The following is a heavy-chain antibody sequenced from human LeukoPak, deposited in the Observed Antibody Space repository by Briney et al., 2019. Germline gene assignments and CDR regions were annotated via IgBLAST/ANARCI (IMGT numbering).Heavy chain of an antibody. Sequence: SETLSLTCAVYGGSFSGYYWSWIRQPPGKGLEWIGEINHSGSTNYNPSLKSRVTISVDTSKNQFSLKLSSVTAADTAVYYCARHRGSHFYYYYMDVWGKGTTVTISS. J-gene: IGHJ6*03. D-gene: IGHD2/OR15-2a*01. CDR3: ARHRGSHFYYYYMDV. CDR1: GGSFSGYY. V-gene: IGHV4-34*01. CDR2: INHSGST.